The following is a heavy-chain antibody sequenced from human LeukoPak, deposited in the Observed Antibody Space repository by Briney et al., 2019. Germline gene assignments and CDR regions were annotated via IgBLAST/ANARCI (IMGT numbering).Heavy chain of an antibody. V-gene: IGHV3-30*18. CDR2: ISHDGSDK. CDR3: AKLLNDYGDYYFDY. CDR1: GLTLSAYG. J-gene: IGHJ4*02. Sequence: TGGSLRLSCAASGLTLSAYGMHWVRQAPGKGLEWVAVISHDGSDKYYADSVKGRFTISRDNSKNTLYQQMNSLRAEDTAVYYCAKLLNDYGDYYFDYWGQGTLVTVSS. D-gene: IGHD4-17*01.